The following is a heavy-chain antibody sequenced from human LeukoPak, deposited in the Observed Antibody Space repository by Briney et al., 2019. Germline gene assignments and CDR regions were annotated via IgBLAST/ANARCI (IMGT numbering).Heavy chain of an antibody. CDR3: ARRKLERGEIDY. CDR1: GGSFSGYY. Sequence: SETXSLTCAVYGGSFSGYYWSWIRQXPGKGLEWIGEINHSGSTNYNPSLKSRVTISVDTSNTQFSLKLSSVTDADTAVYYCARRKLERGEIDYWGRGTLVTVSS. V-gene: IGHV4-34*01. CDR2: INHSGST. D-gene: IGHD1-1*01. J-gene: IGHJ4*02.